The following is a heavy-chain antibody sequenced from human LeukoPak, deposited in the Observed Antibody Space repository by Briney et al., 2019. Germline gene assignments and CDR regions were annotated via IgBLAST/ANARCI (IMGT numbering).Heavy chain of an antibody. D-gene: IGHD5-12*01. CDR1: GGSIGSGDYY. V-gene: IGHV4-31*03. Sequence: SETLSLTCTVSGGSIGSGDYYWSWIRQHPGKGLEWIGYIYYSGSTYYNPSLKSRVTISGDTSKNQFSLKLSSVTAADTAVYYCARGSDIVATIWFDPWGQGILVTVFS. J-gene: IGHJ5*02. CDR3: ARGSDIVATIWFDP. CDR2: IYYSGST.